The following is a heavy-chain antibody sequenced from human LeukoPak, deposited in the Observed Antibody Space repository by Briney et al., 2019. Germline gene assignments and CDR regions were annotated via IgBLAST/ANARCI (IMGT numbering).Heavy chain of an antibody. V-gene: IGHV1-18*04. J-gene: IGHJ4*02. CDR3: ASDHLSIEATGTRY. CDR1: GYTFTGYY. D-gene: IGHD6-13*01. Sequence: AASVKVSCKASGYTFTGYYMHWVRQAPGRGLEWMGWISTYNGDTNYAQKLQGRVTMTTDTSTNTAYMELRSLRSDDTAVYYCASDHLSIEATGTRYWGQGTLVTVSS. CDR2: ISTYNGDT.